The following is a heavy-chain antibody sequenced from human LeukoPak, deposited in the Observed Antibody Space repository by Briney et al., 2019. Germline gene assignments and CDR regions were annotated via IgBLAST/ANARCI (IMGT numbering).Heavy chain of an antibody. J-gene: IGHJ4*02. D-gene: IGHD1-26*01. V-gene: IGHV3-23*01. Sequence: GGSLRLSCAASGFTFSSYAMNWVRQAPGKGLEWVSSLSGSGGATYYADSVKGRFPISRDNSKNTLYLQMNSLRVDDTAVYYCAKDLLPVGASNYYFDYWGQGTLVTVSS. CDR1: GFTFSSYA. CDR3: AKDLLPVGASNYYFDY. CDR2: LSGSGGAT.